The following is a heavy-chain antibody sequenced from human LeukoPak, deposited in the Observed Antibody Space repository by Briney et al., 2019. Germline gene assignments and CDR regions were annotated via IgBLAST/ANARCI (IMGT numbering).Heavy chain of an antibody. CDR1: GFTFSSFA. J-gene: IGHJ3*01. V-gene: IGHV3-30*04. Sequence: PGRSLRLSCAASGFTFSSFAMDWVRQAPGKGLEWVAVISKDGRNANYADSVKGRLTISRDNSKNMLYLQINTLRPEDTSLYYCATEGFDFWGQGTLVTVSS. CDR2: ISKDGRNA. CDR3: ATEGFDF.